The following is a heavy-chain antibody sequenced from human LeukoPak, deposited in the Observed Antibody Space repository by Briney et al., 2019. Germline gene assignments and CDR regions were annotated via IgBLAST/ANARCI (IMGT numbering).Heavy chain of an antibody. CDR2: ISSSGSTI. CDR1: GFTFSDYY. CDR3: ARDRYCTNGVCSAVAAFDI. J-gene: IGHJ3*02. Sequence: GGSLRLSCAASGFTFSDYYMSWIRQAPGKGLEWVSYISSSGSTIYYADSVKGRFTISRDNAKNSLYLQMNSLRAEDTAVYYCARDRYCTNGVCSAVAAFDIWGQGTMVTVSS. D-gene: IGHD2-8*01. V-gene: IGHV3-11*04.